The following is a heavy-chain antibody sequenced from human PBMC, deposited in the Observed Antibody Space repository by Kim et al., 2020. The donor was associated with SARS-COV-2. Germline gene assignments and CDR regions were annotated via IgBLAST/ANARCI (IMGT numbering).Heavy chain of an antibody. J-gene: IGHJ4*02. CDR1: GGSISSGGYY. Sequence: SETLSLTCTVSGGSISSGGYYWSWIRQHPGKGLEWIGYIYYSGSTYYNPSLKSRVTISVDTSKNQFSLKLSSVTAADTAVYYCASFTRGDYYDSSGYDRYYFDYWGQGTLVTVSS. D-gene: IGHD3-22*01. V-gene: IGHV4-31*03. CDR3: ASFTRGDYYDSSGYDRYYFDY. CDR2: IYYSGST.